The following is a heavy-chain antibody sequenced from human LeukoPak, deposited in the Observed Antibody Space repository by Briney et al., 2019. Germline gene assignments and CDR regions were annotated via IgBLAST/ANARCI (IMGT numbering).Heavy chain of an antibody. J-gene: IGHJ2*01. Sequence: KPSETLSLTCTVSGGSISSYYWSWIRQPPGEGLEWIGNIYYSGTTSYNPSLESRVIISVDMSKNQFSLKLRSVTAADTAVHYCARDFLPPHYTAAIRPDWYFDLWGRGSLVTVSS. CDR3: ARDFLPPHYTAAIRPDWYFDL. D-gene: IGHD3-3*01. CDR2: IYYSGTT. CDR1: GGSISSYY. V-gene: IGHV4-59*01.